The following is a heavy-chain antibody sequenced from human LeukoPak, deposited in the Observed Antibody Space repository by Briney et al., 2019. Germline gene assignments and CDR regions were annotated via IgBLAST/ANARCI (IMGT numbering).Heavy chain of an antibody. V-gene: IGHV3-20*04. D-gene: IGHD5-12*01. J-gene: IGHJ3*02. Sequence: GGSLRLSCAASGFTFDDYGMGWVRQAPGKGLEWVSGINWNGGSTDYADSVRGRFTISRDNAKNSLYLQMISLRAEDTALYYCARDSVATTAFDIWGQGTMVTVSS. CDR1: GFTFDDYG. CDR2: INWNGGST. CDR3: ARDSVATTAFDI.